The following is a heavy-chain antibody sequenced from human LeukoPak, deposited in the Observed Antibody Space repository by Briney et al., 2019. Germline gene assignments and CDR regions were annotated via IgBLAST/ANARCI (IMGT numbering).Heavy chain of an antibody. CDR2: IIPIFGTA. V-gene: IGHV1-69*01. D-gene: IGHD3-3*01. CDR3: ARGSYYDFWSGYYGNWFDP. CDR1: GGTFSSYA. J-gene: IGHJ5*02. Sequence: SVKVSRKASGGTFSSYAISWVRQAPGQGLEWMGGIIPIFGTANYAQKFQDRVTITADESTSTAYMELSSLRSEDTAVYYCARGSYYDFWSGYYGNWFDPWGQGTLVTVSS.